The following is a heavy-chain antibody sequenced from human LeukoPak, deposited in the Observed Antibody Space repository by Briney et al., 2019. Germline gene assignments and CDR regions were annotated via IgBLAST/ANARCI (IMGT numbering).Heavy chain of an antibody. CDR1: GGTFSSYA. CDR3: ASGYCSSTSCYYIDY. D-gene: IGHD2-2*01. V-gene: IGHV1-69*04. J-gene: IGHJ4*02. CDR2: IIPILGIA. Sequence: SVKVSCKASGGTFSSYAISWVRQAPGQGLEWMGRIIPILGIANYAQKFQGRVTITADESTSTAYMELSSLRSEDTAVYYCASGYCSSTSCYYIDYWGQGTLVTVSS.